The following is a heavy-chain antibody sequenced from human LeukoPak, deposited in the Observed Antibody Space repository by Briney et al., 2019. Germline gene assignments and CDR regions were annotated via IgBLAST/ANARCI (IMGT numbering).Heavy chain of an antibody. CDR3: ARGPTMIVVDYLYWYFDL. V-gene: IGHV1-2*02. CDR1: GYTFTGYY. CDR2: INPNSGGT. Sequence: GASVKVSCKASGYTFTGYYLHWVRQAPGQGLEWMGWINPNSGGTNYAQKFQGRVTMTRDTSISTAYMELSRLRSDDTAVFYCARGPTMIVVDYLYWYFDLWGRGTLVTVSS. J-gene: IGHJ2*01. D-gene: IGHD3-22*01.